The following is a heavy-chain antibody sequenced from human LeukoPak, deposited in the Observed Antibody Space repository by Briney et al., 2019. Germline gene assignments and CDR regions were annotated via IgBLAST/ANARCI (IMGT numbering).Heavy chain of an antibody. CDR3: ARAYLGAYYYDSSGPWYFVY. D-gene: IGHD3-22*01. Sequence: GGSLRLSCAASGFTFSSYSMNWVRQAPGKGLEWVSSISSSSSYIYYADSVKGRFTISRDNAKNSLYLQMNSLRAEDTAVYYCARAYLGAYYYDSSGPWYFVYWGQGTLVTVSS. J-gene: IGHJ4*02. CDR1: GFTFSSYS. CDR2: ISSSSSYI. V-gene: IGHV3-21*01.